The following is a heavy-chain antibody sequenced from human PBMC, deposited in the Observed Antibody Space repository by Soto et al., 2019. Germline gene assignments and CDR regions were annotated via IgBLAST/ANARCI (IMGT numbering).Heavy chain of an antibody. CDR3: ARGLLTQLTAVTGGDYYYYGMDV. V-gene: IGHV4-34*01. J-gene: IGHJ6*02. CDR1: GGSFSGYY. CDR2: INHSGST. Sequence: PSETLSLTCAVYGGSFSGYYWSWIRQPPEKGLEWNGEINHSGSTNYNPSLKSRVTISVDTSKNQFSLKLSSVTAADTAVYYCARGLLTQLTAVTGGDYYYYGMDVWGQGTTVTVSS. D-gene: IGHD4-17*01.